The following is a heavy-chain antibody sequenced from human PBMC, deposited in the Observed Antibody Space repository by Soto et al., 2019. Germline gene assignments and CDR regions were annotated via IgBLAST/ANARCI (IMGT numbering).Heavy chain of an antibody. CDR1: GYTFTSYG. V-gene: IGHV1-18*01. CDR3: AREREILAYCGGDCYSPIDY. CDR2: ISAYNGNT. D-gene: IGHD2-21*02. Sequence: QVQLVQSGAEVKKPGASVKVSCKASGYTFTSYGISWVRQAPGQGLEWMGWISAYNGNTNYAQKLQGRVTMNTDTPTNTDYMKLRSLRSDDTAVYYCAREREILAYCGGDCYSPIDYWGQGTLVTVSS. J-gene: IGHJ4*02.